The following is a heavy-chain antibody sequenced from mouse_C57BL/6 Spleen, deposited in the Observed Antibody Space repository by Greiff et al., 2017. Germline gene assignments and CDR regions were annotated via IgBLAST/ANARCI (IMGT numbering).Heavy chain of an antibody. CDR3: ARAYKGNYDGFAY. V-gene: IGHV3-6*01. CDR2: ISYDGSN. J-gene: IGHJ3*01. Sequence: EVKLMESGPGLVKPSQSLSLTCSVTGYSITSGYYWNWIRQFPGNKLEWMGYISYDGSNNYNPSLKNRISITRDTSKNQFFLKLNSVTTEDTATYYCARAYKGNYDGFAYWGQGTLVTVSA. CDR1: GYSITSGYY. D-gene: IGHD2-1*01.